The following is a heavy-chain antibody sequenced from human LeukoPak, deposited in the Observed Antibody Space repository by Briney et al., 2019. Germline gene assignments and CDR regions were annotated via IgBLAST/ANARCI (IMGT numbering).Heavy chain of an antibody. V-gene: IGHV3-23*01. CDR2: ISGSGGST. Sequence: GGALRPSFAAPGFTFFSSAMRWGRQAPGEGLEWGFGISGSGGSTYYAESVKGRFTISRDNSKNTLYLQMSSLRAEDTAVYYCAKDWRAAAVGYGMDVWGQGTTVTVSS. CDR3: AKDWRAAAVGYGMDV. D-gene: IGHD6-13*01. J-gene: IGHJ6*02. CDR1: GFTFFSSA.